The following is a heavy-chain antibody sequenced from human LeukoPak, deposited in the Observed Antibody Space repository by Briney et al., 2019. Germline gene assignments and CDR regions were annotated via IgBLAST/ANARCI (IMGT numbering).Heavy chain of an antibody. J-gene: IGHJ5*02. CDR2: IIPIFGTA. Sequence: ASVKVSCKASGGTFSSYAISWVRQAPGQGLEWMGGIIPIFGTANYAQKFQGRVTITADESTSTAYMELSSLRSEDTAVYYCAREGSGWEKTLSNWFDPWGQGTLVTVSS. CDR1: GGTFSSYA. V-gene: IGHV1-69*13. CDR3: AREGSGWEKTLSNWFDP. D-gene: IGHD6-19*01.